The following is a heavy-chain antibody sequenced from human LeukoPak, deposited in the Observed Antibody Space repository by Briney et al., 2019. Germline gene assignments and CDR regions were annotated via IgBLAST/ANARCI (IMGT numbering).Heavy chain of an antibody. V-gene: IGHV1-8*01. CDR1: GYTFTSYD. Sequence: VASVMVSCKASGYTFTSYDINWVRQATGQGLEWMGWMNPNSGNTGYAQKFQGRVTMTRNTSISTAYMELSSLRSEDTAVYYCARGMTTYYDFWSGLNYYYYGMDVWGQGTTVTVSS. D-gene: IGHD3-3*01. CDR3: ARGMTTYYDFWSGLNYYYYGMDV. J-gene: IGHJ6*02. CDR2: MNPNSGNT.